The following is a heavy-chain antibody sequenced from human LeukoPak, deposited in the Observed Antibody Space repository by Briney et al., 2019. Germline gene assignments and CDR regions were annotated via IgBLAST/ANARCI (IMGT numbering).Heavy chain of an antibody. V-gene: IGHV1-69*13. D-gene: IGHD3-3*01. Sequence: GASVKVSCKASGGTFSSYAISWVRQAPGQGLEWMGGIIPIFGTANYAQKFQGRVTITADESTSTAYMELSSLRSEDTAVYYCARDFGFWSGYYFDYWGQGTLVTVSS. CDR3: ARDFGFWSGYYFDY. J-gene: IGHJ4*02. CDR1: GGTFSSYA. CDR2: IIPIFGTA.